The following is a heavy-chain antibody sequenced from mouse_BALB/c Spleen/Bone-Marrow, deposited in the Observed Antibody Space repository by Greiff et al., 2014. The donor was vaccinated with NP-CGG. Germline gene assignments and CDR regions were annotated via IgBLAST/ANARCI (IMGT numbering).Heavy chain of an antibody. J-gene: IGHJ2*01. CDR2: IHPGNSDT. Sequence: EVQLQQSGTVLARPGAAVKMSCKASGYTFSNYWMHWIKQRPGQGLEWIGTIHPGNSDTTYNQKFKGKAKLTAVTSTSTAYMELSSLTNEDSAVCYCTTLARNNFDYWGQGTTLTVSS. CDR3: TTLARNNFDY. CDR1: GYTFSNYW. D-gene: IGHD3-1*01. V-gene: IGHV1-5*01.